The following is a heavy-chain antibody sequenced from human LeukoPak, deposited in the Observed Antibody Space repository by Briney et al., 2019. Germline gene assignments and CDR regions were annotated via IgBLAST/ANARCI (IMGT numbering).Heavy chain of an antibody. Sequence: PSETLSLTWSVSGGAISSFYWIWIRQTPGKGLEWIGEINHSGSTNYNPPLKSRVTISVDTSKNQFSLKLSSVTAADTAVYYCARHDYARLRYFDWVWDYWGQGTLVTVSS. J-gene: IGHJ4*02. CDR3: ARHDYARLRYFDWVWDY. V-gene: IGHV4-34*01. CDR2: INHSGST. CDR1: GGAISSFY. D-gene: IGHD3-9*01.